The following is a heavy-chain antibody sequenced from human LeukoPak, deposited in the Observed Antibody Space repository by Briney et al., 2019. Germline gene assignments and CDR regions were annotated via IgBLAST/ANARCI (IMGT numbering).Heavy chain of an antibody. V-gene: IGHV1-2*02. Sequence: ASVKVSCKASGYTFTGYYMHWVRQAPGQGLEWMGWINPNSGGTNYAQKFQGRVTMTRDTSISTAYMELSRLRSDDTAVYYCARSRGNDYYGMDVWGQGTTVTVSS. CDR2: INPNSGGT. CDR1: GYTFTGYY. J-gene: IGHJ6*02. D-gene: IGHD3-10*01. CDR3: ARSRGNDYYGMDV.